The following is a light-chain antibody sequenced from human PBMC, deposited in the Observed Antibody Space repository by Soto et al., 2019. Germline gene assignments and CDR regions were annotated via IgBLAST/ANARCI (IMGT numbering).Light chain of an antibody. CDR2: DVS. Sequence: QSVLTQPASVSGSPGQSITISCTGTSSDVGRYNYVSWYQQHPGKAPKLIIYDVSNRPSGVSDRFSGSKSGSTASLTISGLQADDEADYFCSSYPSTIYVMFGGGTKLTVL. J-gene: IGLJ3*02. CDR1: SSDVGRYNY. CDR3: SSYPSTIYVM. V-gene: IGLV2-14*03.